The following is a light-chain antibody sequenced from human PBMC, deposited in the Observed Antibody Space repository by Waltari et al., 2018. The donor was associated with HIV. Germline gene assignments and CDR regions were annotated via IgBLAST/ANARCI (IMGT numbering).Light chain of an antibody. V-gene: IGLV3-1*01. J-gene: IGLJ2*01. CDR3: QAHGV. CDR1: KLGDKY. CDR2: QGS. Sequence: SYELTQPPSVSVSPGQTASITCSGDKLGDKYACWYQQKPGQSPVLVIYQGSKRLAGIPERFAGSNSGNTATLTIGGTQAMDEADYYCQAHGVFGGGTKLTVL.